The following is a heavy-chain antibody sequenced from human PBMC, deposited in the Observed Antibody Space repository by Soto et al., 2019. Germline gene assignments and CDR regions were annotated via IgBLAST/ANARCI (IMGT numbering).Heavy chain of an antibody. CDR1: GYTFTNYG. CDR2: IIPNFGKA. Sequence: SVKVSCKASGYTFTNYGISWARQAPGQGLEWMGWIIPNFGKANYAQKFQDRVTITADESTSTAYMELSSLRSEDTAVYYCARVQSGSTREAFDIWGQGTMVTVSS. CDR3: ARVQSGSTREAFDI. V-gene: IGHV1-69*13. J-gene: IGHJ3*02. D-gene: IGHD2-2*01.